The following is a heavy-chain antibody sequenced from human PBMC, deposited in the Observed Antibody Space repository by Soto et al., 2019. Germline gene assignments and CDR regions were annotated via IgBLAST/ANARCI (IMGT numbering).Heavy chain of an antibody. J-gene: IGHJ5*02. CDR1: GGTFSSYT. CDR2: IIPILGIA. D-gene: IGHD5-18*01. Sequence: QVQLVQSGAEVKKPGSSVKVSCKASGGTFSSYTISWVRQAPGQGLEWMGRIIPILGIANYAQKFQGRVTITADKSTSTAYMELSSLRSEDTAVYYSAREDTAMVTTYWFDPWGQGTLVTVSS. CDR3: AREDTAMVTTYWFDP. V-gene: IGHV1-69*08.